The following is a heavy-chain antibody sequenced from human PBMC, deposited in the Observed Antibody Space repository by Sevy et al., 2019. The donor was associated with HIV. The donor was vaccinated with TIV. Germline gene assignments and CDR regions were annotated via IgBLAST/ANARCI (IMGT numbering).Heavy chain of an antibody. Sequence: SETLSLTCTGSGDSISSPYWNWIRQPPGKGLEWIGYIHNRGNTNYNPSLKSRVTISIDTCNKLFSLRLTSVTAADTAVYYCARDCDGSGRWIEHWGQGTLVTVSS. CDR2: IHNRGNT. CDR3: ARDCDGSGRWIEH. CDR1: GDSISSPY. V-gene: IGHV4-59*11. D-gene: IGHD3-10*01. J-gene: IGHJ4*02.